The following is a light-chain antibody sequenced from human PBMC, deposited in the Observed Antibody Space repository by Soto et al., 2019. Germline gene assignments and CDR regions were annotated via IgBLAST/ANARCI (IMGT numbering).Light chain of an antibody. V-gene: IGKV3-11*01. CDR2: DAS. J-gene: IGKJ2*01. CDR1: QSVSSY. Sequence: EIVLTQSPATLSLSPGERATLSCRASQSVSSYLAWYQQKPGQAPRLLIYDASDRATGIPARFSGSASGTDFTLTISSLEPEDFAVYYCQQRSNWPPYTFGQGTKLEI. CDR3: QQRSNWPPYT.